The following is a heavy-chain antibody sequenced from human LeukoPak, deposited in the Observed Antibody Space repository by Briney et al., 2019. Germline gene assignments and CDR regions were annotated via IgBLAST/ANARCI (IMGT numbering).Heavy chain of an antibody. D-gene: IGHD6-6*01. V-gene: IGHV4-34*01. J-gene: IGHJ3*01. Sequence: SETLSLTCAVYGGSFSGYYWTWIRQPPGKGLEWIGEINHSGSSNYNPSLKSRVTISADTSKYQFSLRLSSVTAADTAVYYCAREYSSSSGRRAFDFWGQGTMVTVSS. CDR1: GGSFSGYY. CDR2: INHSGSS. CDR3: AREYSSSSGRRAFDF.